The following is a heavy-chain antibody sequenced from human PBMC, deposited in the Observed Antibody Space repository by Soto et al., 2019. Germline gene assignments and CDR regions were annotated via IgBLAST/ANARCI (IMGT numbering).Heavy chain of an antibody. Sequence: SGPTLVNPTQTLTLTCTFSGFSLSTRGVRVSWIRQPPGKALEWLARIHWDDDKFYLTSLKTTLTISKDTSKNQVVLTMTNMAPVDTATYYCARSYGFANAPHLDHWGQGTLVTVSS. D-gene: IGHD2-2*01. CDR3: ARSYGFANAPHLDH. J-gene: IGHJ4*02. V-gene: IGHV2-70*04. CDR2: IHWDDDK. CDR1: GFSLSTRGVR.